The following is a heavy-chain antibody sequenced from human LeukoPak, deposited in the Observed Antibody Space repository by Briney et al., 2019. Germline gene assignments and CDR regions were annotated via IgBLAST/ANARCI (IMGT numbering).Heavy chain of an antibody. CDR1: GFTFSSYA. CDR2: ISYDGSNK. V-gene: IGHV3-30*04. CDR3: TSFEY. Sequence: QSGRSLRLSCAASGFTFSSYAMHWVRQAPGKGLEWVAVISYDGSNKYYADSVKGRFTISRDNSKNTLYLQMNSLRAEDTAVYYCTSFEYWGQGTLVTVSS. J-gene: IGHJ4*02.